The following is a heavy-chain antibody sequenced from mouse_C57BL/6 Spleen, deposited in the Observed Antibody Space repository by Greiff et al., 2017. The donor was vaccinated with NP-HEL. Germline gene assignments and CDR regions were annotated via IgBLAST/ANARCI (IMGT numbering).Heavy chain of an antibody. D-gene: IGHD1-1*01. CDR1: GYAFSSYW. CDR3: AREGYYYGSSYVGFAY. V-gene: IGHV1-80*01. J-gene: IGHJ3*01. Sequence: VQLVESGAELVKPGASVKISCKASGYAFSSYWMNWVKQRPGKGLEWIGQIYPGDGDTNYNGKFKGKATLTADKSSSTAYMQLSSLTSEDSAVYFCAREGYYYGSSYVGFAYWGQGTLVTVSA. CDR2: IYPGDGDT.